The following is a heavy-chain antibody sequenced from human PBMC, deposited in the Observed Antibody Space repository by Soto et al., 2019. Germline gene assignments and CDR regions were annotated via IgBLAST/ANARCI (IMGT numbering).Heavy chain of an antibody. J-gene: IGHJ3*02. CDR1: GFTVSSNY. CDR3: ASRIKTTEFLRDAFDI. D-gene: IGHD4-17*01. V-gene: IGHV3-66*01. CDR2: IYSGGST. Sequence: ESGGGLVQPGGSLRLSCAASGFTVSSNYMSWVRQAPGKGLEWVSVIYSGGSTYYADSVKGRFTISRDNSKNTLYLQMNSLRAEDTAVYYCASRIKTTEFLRDAFDIWGQGTMVTVSS.